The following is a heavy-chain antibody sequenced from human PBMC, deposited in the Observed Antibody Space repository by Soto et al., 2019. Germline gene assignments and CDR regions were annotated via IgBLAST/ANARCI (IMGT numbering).Heavy chain of an antibody. CDR2: ISGSGGTT. Sequence: PGGSLRLSCAASGFTFSSYTMSWVRQAPGKGLEWVSGISGSGGTTFYADSVQGRFTISRDNAKNSLYLQMNSLGAEDTAVYYCASPYAISFHYWGQGALVTVSS. CDR1: GFTFSSYT. V-gene: IGHV3-23*01. CDR3: ASPYAISFHY. D-gene: IGHD2-8*01. J-gene: IGHJ4*02.